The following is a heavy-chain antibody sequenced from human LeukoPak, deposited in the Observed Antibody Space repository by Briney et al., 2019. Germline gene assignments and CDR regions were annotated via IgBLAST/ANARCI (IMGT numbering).Heavy chain of an antibody. Sequence: GGSLRLSCAASGFTFSNAWMSWVRQAPGKGLEWVSYISSSSSTIYYADSVKGRFTISRDNAKNSLYLQMNSLRAEDTAVYYCARSTVNYDFWSGYYLGYWGQGTLVTVSS. CDR2: ISSSSSTI. V-gene: IGHV3-48*04. CDR1: GFTFSNAW. CDR3: ARSTVNYDFWSGYYLGY. D-gene: IGHD3-3*01. J-gene: IGHJ4*02.